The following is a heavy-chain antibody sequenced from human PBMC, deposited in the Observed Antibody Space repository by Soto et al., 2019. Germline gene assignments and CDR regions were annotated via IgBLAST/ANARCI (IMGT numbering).Heavy chain of an antibody. CDR1: GDTYSSYE. V-gene: IGHV1-69*12. CDR2: IVPVYGTA. J-gene: IGHJ4*02. D-gene: IGHD6-19*01. Sequence: QVQLVQSGAEVKKPGSSVKVSCKASGDTYSSYEINWVRQAPGLGLEWMGGIVPVYGTANYAPKFQGRVTRIADVSTATTYTELSSLRPADTAVYFCAREAAPHSGGWHYWGQATLVTASS. CDR3: AREAAPHSGGWHY.